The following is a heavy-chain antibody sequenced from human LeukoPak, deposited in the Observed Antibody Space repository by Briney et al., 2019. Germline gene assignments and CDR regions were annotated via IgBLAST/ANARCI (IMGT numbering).Heavy chain of an antibody. J-gene: IGHJ5*02. CDR1: GGSISSSSYY. D-gene: IGHD3-3*01. CDR2: IFYSGST. Sequence: SETLSLTCTVSGGSISSSSYYWGWIRQPPGKGLEWIGSIFYSGSTYYNPSLKSRVTISVDTSKNQFSLKLSSVTAADTAVYYCARQADDFWSGYYNWFDPWGQGTLVTVCS. V-gene: IGHV4-39*01. CDR3: ARQADDFWSGYYNWFDP.